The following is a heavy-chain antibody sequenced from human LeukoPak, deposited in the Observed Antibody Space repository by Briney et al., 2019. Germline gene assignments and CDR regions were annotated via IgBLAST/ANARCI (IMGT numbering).Heavy chain of an antibody. D-gene: IGHD3-16*01. J-gene: IGHJ4*02. CDR1: GFTFSSYA. Sequence: GGSLRLSCAASGFTFSSYAMSWVRQAPGKGLEWVAVISYDGSNKYYADSVKGRFTISRDNSKNTLYLQMNSLRAEDTAVYYCAKRGVESGGPVDYWGQGTLVTVSS. V-gene: IGHV3-30*18. CDR2: ISYDGSNK. CDR3: AKRGVESGGPVDY.